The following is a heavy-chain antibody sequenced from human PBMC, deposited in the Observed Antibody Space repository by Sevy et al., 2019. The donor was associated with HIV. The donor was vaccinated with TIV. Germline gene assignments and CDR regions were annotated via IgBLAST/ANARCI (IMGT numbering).Heavy chain of an antibody. V-gene: IGHV3-30-3*01. CDR1: GFAFSTHA. J-gene: IGHJ4*01. CDR2: ISYEGTAT. D-gene: IGHD1-26*01. CDR3: ARDGGYSIKWYPLY. Sequence: GGSLRLSCAASGFAFSTHAMHWVRQAPGKGLEWVAVISYEGTATFYAASVEGRFTISRDNSKNMLSLQINSLKPEVTAVYYCARDGGYSIKWYPLYWGHGTLVTVSS.